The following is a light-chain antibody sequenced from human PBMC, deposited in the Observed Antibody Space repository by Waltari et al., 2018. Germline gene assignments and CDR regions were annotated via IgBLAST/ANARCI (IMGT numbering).Light chain of an antibody. CDR2: GAS. J-gene: IGKJ1*01. CDR1: QSVGTS. Sequence: EVVLTQSPGTLSLSPGARATLAGRASQSVGTSLAWYQQKPGQAPRLLIYGASRRATGIPDRFSGSGSGTDFSLTISRLEPEDFAVYYCQHYVRLPATFGQGTKVEI. CDR3: QHYVRLPAT. V-gene: IGKV3-20*01.